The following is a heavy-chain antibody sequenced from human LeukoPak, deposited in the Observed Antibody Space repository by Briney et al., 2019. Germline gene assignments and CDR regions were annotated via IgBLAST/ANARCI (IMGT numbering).Heavy chain of an antibody. CDR3: ARKNDYGDSYYMDV. D-gene: IGHD4-17*01. CDR1: GGSISSGSNY. CDR2: IHNTGRT. J-gene: IGHJ6*03. V-gene: IGHV4-31*03. Sequence: PSETLSLTCTVSGGSISSGSNYWGCLRQHPGKGLEWIGYIHNTGRTDYNPSLKSRVIISPDTSKNWFSLRLRPVTAADTALYYCARKNDYGDSYYMDVWGKGTTVTVSS.